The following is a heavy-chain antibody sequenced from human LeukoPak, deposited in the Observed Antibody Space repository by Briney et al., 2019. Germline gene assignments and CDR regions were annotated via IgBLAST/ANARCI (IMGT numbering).Heavy chain of an antibody. V-gene: IGHV3-30*02. CDR1: GFTFSIYG. CDR3: AKDPHYSNGACFTYYYYYYMDV. CDR2: IRYDGNDK. Sequence: GGSLRLSCAASGFTFSIYGMHWVRQAPGRGLEWVAFIRYDGNDKYYADSVKGRFTISRDNSKNMMYLQMNSLRDEDTAVYYCAKDPHYSNGACFTYYYYYYMDVWGKGTTVTVSS. J-gene: IGHJ6*03. D-gene: IGHD2-8*01.